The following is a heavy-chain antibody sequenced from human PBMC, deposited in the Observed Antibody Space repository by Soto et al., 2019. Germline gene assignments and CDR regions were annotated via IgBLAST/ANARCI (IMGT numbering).Heavy chain of an antibody. CDR3: ARVRYGDY. J-gene: IGHJ4*02. D-gene: IGHD1-1*01. CDR2: ISAHNGNT. CDR1: GYGFTTYG. V-gene: IGHV1-18*01. Sequence: QVHLVQSGAEVKKPGASVKVSCKGSGYGFTTYGITWVRQAPGQGLEWMAWISAHNGNTNYAQKVQGRVTVTRDTSTSTAYMELRSLRYDDTAVYYCARVRYGDYWGQGALVTVSS.